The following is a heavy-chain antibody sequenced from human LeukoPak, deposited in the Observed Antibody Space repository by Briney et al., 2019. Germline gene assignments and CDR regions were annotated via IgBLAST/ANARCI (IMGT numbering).Heavy chain of an antibody. D-gene: IGHD3-9*01. CDR3: ARGLILTGYYSSADGFDI. CDR1: GGSISSSDW. CDR2: IYHSGST. Sequence: PSEALSLTCGVSGGSISSSDWWSWVRQPPGKGLEWIGEIYHSGSTKYNPSLKSRVTISVDKSKNQFSLKLSSVTAADTAVYYCARGLILTGYYSSADGFDIWGQGTMVTVSS. V-gene: IGHV4-4*02. J-gene: IGHJ3*02.